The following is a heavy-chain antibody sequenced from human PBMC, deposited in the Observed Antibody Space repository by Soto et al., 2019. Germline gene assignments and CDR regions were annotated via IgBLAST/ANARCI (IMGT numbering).Heavy chain of an antibody. CDR3: ARVPTTVTHPKSPFLVDRDVKDESFAP. J-gene: IGHJ5*02. Sequence: PSETLSLTCSVSGGSPSRNYWSWIRHPPGKGLEGIGCISDSGNTYYNPSLQSRVTISIDTSTNQFLLDLTSVTTADTAVYYCARVPTTVTHPKSPFLVDRDVKDESFAPWGQGTLVTVSS. D-gene: IGHD4-17*01. CDR2: ISDSGNT. V-gene: IGHV4-59*01. CDR1: GGSPSRNY.